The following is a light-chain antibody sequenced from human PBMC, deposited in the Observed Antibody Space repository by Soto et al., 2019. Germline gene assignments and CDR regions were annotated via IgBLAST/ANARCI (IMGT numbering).Light chain of an antibody. Sequence: QSALTQPASVSGSPGQSITISCTGTSSDIGSYNLVSWYQRHPDKAPKLMIYEDSRRPSGVSNRFSGSKSDNTASLTISGLQAEDEADYYCWSYAGSSTYVVFGGGTKLTVL. J-gene: IGLJ2*01. CDR3: WSYAGSSTYVV. CDR2: EDS. V-gene: IGLV2-23*01. CDR1: SSDIGSYNL.